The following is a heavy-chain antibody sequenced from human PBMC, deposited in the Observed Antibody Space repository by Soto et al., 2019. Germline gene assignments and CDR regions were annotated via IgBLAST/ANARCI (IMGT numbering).Heavy chain of an antibody. Sequence: GGSLRLSCAASGFTFSSYSMNWARQAPGKGLEWVSSISSSSSYIYYADSVKGRFTISRDNAKNSLYLQMNSLRAEDTAVYYCARAMIVVAPTDYWGQGTLVTVPS. CDR2: ISSSSSYI. CDR1: GFTFSSYS. J-gene: IGHJ4*02. CDR3: ARAMIVVAPTDY. V-gene: IGHV3-21*01. D-gene: IGHD3-22*01.